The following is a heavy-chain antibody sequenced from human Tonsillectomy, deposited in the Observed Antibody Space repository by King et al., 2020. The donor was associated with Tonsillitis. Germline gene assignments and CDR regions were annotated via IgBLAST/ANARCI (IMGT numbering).Heavy chain of an antibody. D-gene: IGHD2-2*01. V-gene: IGHV4-4*07. CDR2: IHTSGST. Sequence: QLQESGPGLVKPSETLSLTCTVSGASISSYYWTWIRQPAEKGLEWIGRIHTSGSTSYNPSLESRVTMSVDTSKNQFSLKLTSMTAADTAVYYCARDQPVGSTRFDYWGQGSLVTVSS. CDR1: GASISSYY. J-gene: IGHJ4*02. CDR3: ARDQPVGSTRFDY.